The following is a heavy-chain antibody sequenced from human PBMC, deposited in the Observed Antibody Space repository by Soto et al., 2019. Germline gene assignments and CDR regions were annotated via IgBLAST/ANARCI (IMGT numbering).Heavy chain of an antibody. V-gene: IGHV3-30*04. D-gene: IGHD3-22*01. CDR2: ICFDGTNK. J-gene: IGHJ6*02. CDR3: AREMIPMIMGGMSAMDV. Sequence: QVQLVESGGGVVQPERSQRLSCTASKFTFASYVMHWVRQAPGEGLEWVALICFDGTNKYYADSVKGRFTISRDNSKNTMYLQMNSLRPEDTAVYYCAREMIPMIMGGMSAMDVWGQGTTVTVS. CDR1: KFTFASYV.